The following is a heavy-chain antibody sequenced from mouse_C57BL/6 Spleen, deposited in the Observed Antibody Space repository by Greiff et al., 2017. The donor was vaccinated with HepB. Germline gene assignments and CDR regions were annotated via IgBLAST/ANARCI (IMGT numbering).Heavy chain of an antibody. CDR2: IYPGDGDT. J-gene: IGHJ1*03. CDR1: GYAFSSSW. Sequence: VKLVESGPELVKPGASVKISCKASGYAFSSSWMNWVKQRPGKGLEWIGRIYPGDGDTNYNGKFKGKATLTADKSSSTAYMQLSSLTSEDSAVYFCAIYYYGSYWYFDVWGTGTTVTVSS. CDR3: AIYYYGSYWYFDV. D-gene: IGHD1-1*01. V-gene: IGHV1-82*01.